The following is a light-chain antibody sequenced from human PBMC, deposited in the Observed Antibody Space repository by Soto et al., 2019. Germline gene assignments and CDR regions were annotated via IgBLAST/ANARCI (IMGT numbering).Light chain of an antibody. J-gene: IGKJ4*01. CDR2: AAS. V-gene: IGKV1D-12*01. CDR3: QQANSFPFT. CDR1: QGISSW. Sequence: DIQMTQSPSSVSASVGDRVTITCRASQGISSWLGWYQQQPVKAPKLLIYAASSFQSGVPSRFSGRGSGTDFTLTISRLQPEGFGTYYCQQANSFPFTFGGGTKVEIK.